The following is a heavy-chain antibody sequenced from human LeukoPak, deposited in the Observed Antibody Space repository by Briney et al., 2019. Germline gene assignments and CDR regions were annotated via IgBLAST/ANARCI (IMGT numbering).Heavy chain of an antibody. CDR3: ARGRDIVAVRRTRLDY. Sequence: GASVKVSCKASGYTFNLFGFSWVRQVPGQGLEWVGWISGYNGDTNYAQNFQDRVTMTTDTSRSTAYMELRSLTSDDTPIYFCARGRDIVAVRRTRLDYWGQGTLVIVSS. V-gene: IGHV1-18*01. D-gene: IGHD2-2*01. CDR2: ISGYNGDT. CDR1: GYTFNLFG. J-gene: IGHJ4*02.